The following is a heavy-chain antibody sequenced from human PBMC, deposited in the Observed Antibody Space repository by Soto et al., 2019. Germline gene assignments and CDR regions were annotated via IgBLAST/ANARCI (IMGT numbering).Heavy chain of an antibody. V-gene: IGHV1-2*02. CDR3: ARDITGPVAAAYGMDV. CDR2: INPNSGGT. Sequence: ASVKVSCKASGYTFTGYYMHWVRQAPGQGLEWMGWINPNSGGTNYAQKFQGRVTMTRDTSISTAYMELSRLRSDDTAVYYCARDITGPVAAAYGMDVWGQGTTVTVSS. D-gene: IGHD2-15*01. CDR1: GYTFTGYY. J-gene: IGHJ6*02.